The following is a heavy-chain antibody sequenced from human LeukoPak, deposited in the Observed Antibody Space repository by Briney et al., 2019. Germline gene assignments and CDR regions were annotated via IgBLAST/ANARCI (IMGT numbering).Heavy chain of an antibody. CDR1: GYTFTGYY. Sequence: ASVKVSCKASGYTFTGYYMHWVRQAPGQGLEWMGWINPNSGGTNYAQKFQGRVTMTRDTSISTAYMELSRLRSDDTAVYYCAREYEGGYYMDVWGKGTMVTVSS. J-gene: IGHJ6*03. CDR3: AREYEGGYYMDV. CDR2: INPNSGGT. D-gene: IGHD2-8*01. V-gene: IGHV1-2*02.